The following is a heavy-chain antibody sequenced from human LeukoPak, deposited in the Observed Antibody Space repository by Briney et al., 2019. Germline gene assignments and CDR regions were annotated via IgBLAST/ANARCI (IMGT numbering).Heavy chain of an antibody. Sequence: PGGSLRLSCAASEFTFSRYEMNWVRQAPGKGLEWVSYISSSGSTIYYADSVKGRFTVSRDNAKNSLDLQMNSLRAEDTAVYYCARAPTKFRRDWFDPWGQGTLVTASS. CDR2: ISSSGSTI. CDR3: ARAPTKFRRDWFDP. V-gene: IGHV3-48*03. CDR1: EFTFSRYE. D-gene: IGHD3-9*01. J-gene: IGHJ5*02.